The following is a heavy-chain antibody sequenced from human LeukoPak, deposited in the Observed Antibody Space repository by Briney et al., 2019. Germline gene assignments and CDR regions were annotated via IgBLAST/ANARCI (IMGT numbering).Heavy chain of an antibody. V-gene: IGHV1-2*02. CDR3: SRHVVTLVRGVNNRKEDWFDP. CDR1: GYSFNTYY. J-gene: IGHJ5*02. CDR2: INTDSGGT. Sequence: ASVKVSCKASGYSFNTYYMNWVRQAPGQGLEWLGWINTDSGGTNYAQKFLGRVTMTRDKANSTAYLELSGLRSADTAVYYCSRHVVTLVRGVNNRKEDWFDPWGQGTLVSVSS. D-gene: IGHD3-10*01.